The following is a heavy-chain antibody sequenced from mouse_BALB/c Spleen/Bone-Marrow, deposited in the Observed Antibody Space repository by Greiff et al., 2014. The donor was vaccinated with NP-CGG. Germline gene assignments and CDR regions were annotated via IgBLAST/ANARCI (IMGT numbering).Heavy chain of an antibody. D-gene: IGHD1-1*02. V-gene: IGHV2-6*02. Sequence: QVQLQQSGPGLVAPSQSLSITCTVSGFSLTNYGVHWVRQPPGKGLEWLVVIWSDGNTTYNSALKSRLSISKDNSKSQVFLKMNSLQTDDTAMYYCARNPCGNYAMDYWGQGTSVTVSS. CDR1: GFSLTNYG. CDR3: ARNPCGNYAMDY. CDR2: IWSDGNT. J-gene: IGHJ4*01.